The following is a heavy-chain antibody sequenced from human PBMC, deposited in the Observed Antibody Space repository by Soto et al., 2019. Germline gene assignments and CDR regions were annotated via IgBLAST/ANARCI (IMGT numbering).Heavy chain of an antibody. D-gene: IGHD3-22*01. Sequence: SVKVSCKASGGTFSSYAISWVRQAPGQGLEWMGGIIPIFGTANYAQKFQGRVTITADESTSTAYMELSSLRSEDTAVYYCARDHVRGYYDSSGYYYAATESWGDGTMVHVSP. CDR3: ARDHVRGYYDSSGYYYAATES. CDR1: GGTFSSYA. J-gene: IGHJ5*01. V-gene: IGHV1-69*13. CDR2: IIPIFGTA.